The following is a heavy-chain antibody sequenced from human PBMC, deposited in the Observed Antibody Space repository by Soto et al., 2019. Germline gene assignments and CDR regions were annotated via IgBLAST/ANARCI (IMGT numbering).Heavy chain of an antibody. Sequence: EVQLVESEGGLVQRGGSLRLSCAASGFTFNYYWMHWVRQAPGQGLVWVSHIHSDGSSTTYADSVKGRFTISSDNAKTTLYLQMTILRAEATALYYCSSGDKGGFDLWGQGTTVTVSS. CDR3: SSGDKGGFDL. CDR2: IHSDGSST. J-gene: IGHJ3*01. CDR1: GFTFNYYW. V-gene: IGHV3-74*01. D-gene: IGHD2-21*02.